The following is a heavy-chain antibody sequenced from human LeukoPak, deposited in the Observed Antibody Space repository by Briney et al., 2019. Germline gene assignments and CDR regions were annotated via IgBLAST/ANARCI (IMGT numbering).Heavy chain of an antibody. D-gene: IGHD1-14*01. J-gene: IGHJ3*01. CDR3: ARDRTDKPPIHYHPVFDL. CDR2: IKSSGSDT. CDR1: GFTFSSHW. V-gene: IGHV3-74*01. Sequence: GGSLTLSCAASGFTFSSHWVHWVRQPTGKALVWFSRIKSSGSDTRYADVVKGRFTISRDNAKDTLYLQMNGLRGEDTAVYYCARDRTDKPPIHYHPVFDLWGQGTMVTVSS.